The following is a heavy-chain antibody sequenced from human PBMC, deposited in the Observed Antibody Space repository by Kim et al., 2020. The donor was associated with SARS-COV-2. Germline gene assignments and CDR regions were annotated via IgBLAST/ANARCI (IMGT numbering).Heavy chain of an antibody. J-gene: IGHJ4*02. V-gene: IGHV1-46*01. Sequence: SGYAFTEYQFHWVRQAPGQGLEWMGIIKANGYTTLYAQKFQGRVTMTSDTSATTVYMELSGLRYDDTAVYYCAREREVAFYFDYWGQGTLAT. CDR3: AREREVAFYFDY. CDR2: IKANGYTT. CDR1: GYAFTEYQ. D-gene: IGHD3-3*02.